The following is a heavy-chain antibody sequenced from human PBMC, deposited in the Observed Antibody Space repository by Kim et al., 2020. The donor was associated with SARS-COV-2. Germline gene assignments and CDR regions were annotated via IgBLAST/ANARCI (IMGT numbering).Heavy chain of an antibody. J-gene: IGHJ6*02. Sequence: SETLSLTCTVSGGSISSSSYYWGWIRQPPGKGLEWIGSIYYSGSTYYNPSLKSRVTISVDTSKNQFSLKLSSVTAADTAVYYCARQNDYYGSGSYYNSYYCYGMDVWGQGTTVTVSS. CDR3: ARQNDYYGSGSYYNSYYCYGMDV. V-gene: IGHV4-39*01. CDR2: IYYSGST. CDR1: GGSISSSSYY. D-gene: IGHD3-10*01.